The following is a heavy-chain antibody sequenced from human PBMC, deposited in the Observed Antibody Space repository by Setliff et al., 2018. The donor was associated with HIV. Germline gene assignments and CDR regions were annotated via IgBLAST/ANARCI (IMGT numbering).Heavy chain of an antibody. D-gene: IGHD3-10*01. CDR1: GTSIGSGRSY. CDR3: ARGSGKMVRGIFSGSYYYFMDV. V-gene: IGHV4-31*03. Sequence: PSETLSLTCTVSGTSIGSGRSYWSWIRQHPGRGLEWIGNIYYNGSSYHNPSLKSRVTMSVDTSKNQSSLNLRSVTAADTAVYYCARGSGKMVRGIFSGSYYYFMDVWGKGTTVTVSS. J-gene: IGHJ6*03. CDR2: IYYNGSS.